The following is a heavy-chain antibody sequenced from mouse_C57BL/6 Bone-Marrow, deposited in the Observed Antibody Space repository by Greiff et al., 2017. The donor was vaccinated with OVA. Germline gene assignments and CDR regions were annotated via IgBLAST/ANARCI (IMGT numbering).Heavy chain of an antibody. CDR3: AKPHYYGSSYVEDWYFDV. J-gene: IGHJ1*03. V-gene: IGHV1-72*01. CDR1: GYTFTSYW. CDR2: IDPNSGGT. D-gene: IGHD1-1*01. Sequence: QVQLQQPGAELVKPGASVKLSCKASGYTFTSYWMHWVKQRPGRGLEWIGRIDPNSGGTKYNEKFKSKATLTVDKPSSTAYMQLSSLTSEDSAVYYCAKPHYYGSSYVEDWYFDVWGTGTTVTVSS.